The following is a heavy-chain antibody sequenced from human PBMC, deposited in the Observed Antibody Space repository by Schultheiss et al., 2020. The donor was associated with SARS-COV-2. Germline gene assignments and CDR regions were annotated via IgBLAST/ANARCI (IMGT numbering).Heavy chain of an antibody. CDR1: GDSINNYY. Sequence: SQTLSLTCTVSGDSINNYYWTWIRQPPGKGLEWIGYIYYSGSTNYNPSLKSRVTISVDTSKNQFSLKLSSVTAADTAVYYCARHVHPGLEWLSGWFDPWGQGTLVTVSS. V-gene: IGHV4-59*01. CDR3: ARHVHPGLEWLSGWFDP. D-gene: IGHD3-3*01. J-gene: IGHJ5*02. CDR2: IYYSGST.